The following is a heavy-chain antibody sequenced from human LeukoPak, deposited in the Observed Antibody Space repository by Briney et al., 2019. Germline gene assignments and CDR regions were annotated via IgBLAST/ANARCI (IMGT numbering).Heavy chain of an antibody. CDR3: ARRSSRSPPYYFDY. D-gene: IGHD2-2*01. J-gene: IGHJ4*02. V-gene: IGHV3-74*01. Sequence: PGGSLRLSCAASGFTFSSYWTHWVRQAPGKGLVWVSRINSDGSTTNYADYVKGRFTISRDNAKNTLYLQMNSLRAEDTAVYYCARRSSRSPPYYFDYWGQGTLVTVSS. CDR2: INSDGSTT. CDR1: GFTFSSYW.